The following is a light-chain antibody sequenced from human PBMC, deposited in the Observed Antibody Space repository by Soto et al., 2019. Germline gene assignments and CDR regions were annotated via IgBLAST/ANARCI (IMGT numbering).Light chain of an antibody. CDR1: QSLVHSDGNSY. V-gene: IGKV2-24*01. CDR3: MQATQPYT. J-gene: IGKJ2*01. CDR2: MIS. Sequence: DFVMTQTPLSSPVTLGQPASISCRSSQSLVHSDGNSYLSWLHQRPGQPPRLLIYMISNRFSGAQDRFSVSGAGTDFTLKISRVEPEDVGVYYCMQATQPYTFGQGTKLEIK.